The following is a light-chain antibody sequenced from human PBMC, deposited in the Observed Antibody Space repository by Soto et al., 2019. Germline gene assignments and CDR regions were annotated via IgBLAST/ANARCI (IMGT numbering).Light chain of an antibody. CDR2: EVT. CDR3: SSYTSGSTVV. J-gene: IGLJ2*01. Sequence: QLVLTQPASVSGSPGQSITFSCTGSSSDVGAYNYVSWYQQHPDKAPKLMIYEVTHRPSGVSNRFSGSKSGNTASLTISGLQAEDEAEYYCSSYTSGSTVVFGGGTKLTVL. V-gene: IGLV2-14*01. CDR1: SSDVGAYNY.